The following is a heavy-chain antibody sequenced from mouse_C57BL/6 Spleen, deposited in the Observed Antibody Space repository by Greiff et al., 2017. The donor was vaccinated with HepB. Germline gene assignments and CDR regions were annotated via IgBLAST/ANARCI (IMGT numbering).Heavy chain of an antibody. CDR1: GYTFTGYW. D-gene: IGHD2-5*01. Sequence: QVQLKESGAELMKPGASVKLSCKATGYTFTGYWIEWVKQRPGHGLEWIGEILPGSGSTNYNEKFKGKATFTADTSSNTAYMQLSSLTTEDSAIYYCARYKGYYSNSHWYFDVWGTGTTVTVSS. CDR2: ILPGSGST. V-gene: IGHV1-9*01. CDR3: ARYKGYYSNSHWYFDV. J-gene: IGHJ1*03.